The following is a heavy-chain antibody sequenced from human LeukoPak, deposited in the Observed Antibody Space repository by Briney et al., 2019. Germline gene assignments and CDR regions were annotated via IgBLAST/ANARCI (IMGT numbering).Heavy chain of an antibody. J-gene: IGHJ6*03. CDR2: IYSGGST. CDR3: ARDVAEDYYYYYKDV. V-gene: IGHV3-53*01. CDR1: GFTVSTNY. Sequence: GGSLRLSCAASGFTVSTNYMSWVRQAPGKGLEWVSLIYSGGSTYYPDSVKGRFTISRDNSKNTLYLQMNSLKAEDTAVYYCARDVAEDYYYYYKDVWGKGTTVTVSS.